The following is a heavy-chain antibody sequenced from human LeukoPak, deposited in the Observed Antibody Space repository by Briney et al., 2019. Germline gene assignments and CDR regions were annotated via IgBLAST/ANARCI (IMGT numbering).Heavy chain of an antibody. CDR1: GFSVNSKY. J-gene: IGHJ6*03. CDR3: ARGSYYMDV. CDR2: IYGGGTT. V-gene: IGHV3-53*01. Sequence: PGGSLRLSCAASGFSVNSKYMNWVRQAPGKGLEWVSVIYGGGTTYYAGSVKGRSTISRDNSKDTLYLQMSSLRAEDTAVYYCARGSYYMDVWGKGTTVTVSS.